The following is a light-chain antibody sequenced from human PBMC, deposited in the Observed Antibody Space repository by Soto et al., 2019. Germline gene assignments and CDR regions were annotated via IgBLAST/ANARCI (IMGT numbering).Light chain of an antibody. CDR1: SSDVGAYNS. CDR3: SSDAGILVV. V-gene: IGLV2-8*01. J-gene: IGLJ2*01. CDR2: EVT. Sequence: QSALTQPPSASGSPGQSVSISCTGASSDVGAYNSVSWYQQFPGKAPKLIIYEVTNRPAGVPDRFSGSKSANTASLTVSGLQAEDEADYFCSSDAGILVVFGAGTKLTVL.